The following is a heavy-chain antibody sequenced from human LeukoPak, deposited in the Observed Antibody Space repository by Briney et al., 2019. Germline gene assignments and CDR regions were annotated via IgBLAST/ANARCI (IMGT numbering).Heavy chain of an antibody. V-gene: IGHV3-21*01. Sequence: GASLRLSCAASVCTFSSYSMNWIRKAPWKGLEWVSSISSSTSYIYYADSVKGRFTISKDNAKNSLYLQMNSLRAEDTAVYYCARAGGSTVSHSDYWGQGTLVTVSS. CDR3: ARAGGSTVSHSDY. CDR2: ISSSTSYI. J-gene: IGHJ4*02. CDR1: VCTFSSYS. D-gene: IGHD3-10*01.